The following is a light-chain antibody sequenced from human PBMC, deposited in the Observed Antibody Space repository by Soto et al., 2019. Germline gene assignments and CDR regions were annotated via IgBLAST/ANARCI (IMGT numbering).Light chain of an antibody. V-gene: IGKV3-11*01. CDR2: DAS. J-gene: IGKJ3*01. CDR1: QSVSSY. Sequence: EIVLTQSPATLSLSPGERATLSCRASQSVSSYLAWYQQKPGQAPRLLIYDASNRATGIPARFSGSGSGTDFTLTISSLECKDSAVSYPQPRNNWSPRFTFGPGTNVDIK. CDR3: QPRNNWSPRFT.